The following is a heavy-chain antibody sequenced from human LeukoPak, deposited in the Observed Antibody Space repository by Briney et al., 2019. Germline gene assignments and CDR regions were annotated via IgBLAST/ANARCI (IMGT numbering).Heavy chain of an antibody. V-gene: IGHV4-61*01. CDR3: ARVFSYPLRAPFDP. D-gene: IGHD3-3*01. CDR1: NGSISSDTYF. CDR2: IFYSGST. Sequence: PSETLSLTCTVSNGSISSDTYFWSWIRQPPGTGLEWIGYIFYSGSTNYNPSLKSRVTISVDPSKNQFSLKMSSVTAADTAVYYCARVFSYPLRAPFDPGGQGTLVTVSS. J-gene: IGHJ5*02.